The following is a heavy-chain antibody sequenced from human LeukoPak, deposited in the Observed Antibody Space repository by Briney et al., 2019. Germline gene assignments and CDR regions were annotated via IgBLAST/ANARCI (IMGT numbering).Heavy chain of an antibody. D-gene: IGHD3-22*01. V-gene: IGHV3-30*18. CDR2: ISYDGSNK. J-gene: IGHJ4*02. CDR3: AKGPDRSGYYSLDY. CDR1: GFTFSNYD. Sequence: GGSLRLSCAASGFTFSNYDMHWVRQAPGKGLEWVAIISYDGSNKYFVDSVKGLFTISRDNSKNKLYLQMNSLRAEDTAVYYCAKGPDRSGYYSLDYWGQGTLVTVSS.